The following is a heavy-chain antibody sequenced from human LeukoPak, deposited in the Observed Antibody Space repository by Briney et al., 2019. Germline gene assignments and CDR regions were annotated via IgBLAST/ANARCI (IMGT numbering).Heavy chain of an antibody. CDR3: AKQSAGSAAWYSLHYDF. CDR1: GFTFSSYA. Sequence: GGSLRLSCAASGFTFSSYAMSWVRQAPGKGLEWVSSVDGGGGGTYYADSVKGRFTISRDNSKDTLYLQMNGLRAEDTAVYFCAKQSAGSAAWYSLHYDFWGQGTLVTVSS. V-gene: IGHV3-23*01. J-gene: IGHJ4*02. D-gene: IGHD6-13*01. CDR2: VDGGGGGT.